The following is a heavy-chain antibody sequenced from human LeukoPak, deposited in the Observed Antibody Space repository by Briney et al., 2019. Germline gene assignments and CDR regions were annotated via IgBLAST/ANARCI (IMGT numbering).Heavy chain of an antibody. J-gene: IGHJ4*02. V-gene: IGHV3-21*01. CDR1: GFTFSSYS. Sequence: PGGSLRLSCAASGFTFSSYSMNGVRQAPGKGLEWVSSISSSSSYIYYADSVKGRFTISRDNAKNSLYLQMNSLRAEDTAVYYCARDSSGSFEFDYWGQGTLVTVSS. CDR3: ARDSSGSFEFDY. CDR2: ISSSSSYI. D-gene: IGHD1-26*01.